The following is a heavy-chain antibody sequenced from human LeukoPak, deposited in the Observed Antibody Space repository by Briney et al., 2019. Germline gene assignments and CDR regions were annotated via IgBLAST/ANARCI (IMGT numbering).Heavy chain of an antibody. Sequence: PSETLSLTCTVSGGSISSYYWSWIRQPAGKGLEWIGRIYTSGSTNYNPSLKSRVTMSVDTSKNQFSLKLSSVTAADTAVYYCAREFLAAGITNFDYWGQGTLVTVSS. CDR1: GGSISSYY. V-gene: IGHV4-4*07. CDR3: AREFLAAGITNFDY. D-gene: IGHD2-15*01. J-gene: IGHJ4*02. CDR2: IYTSGST.